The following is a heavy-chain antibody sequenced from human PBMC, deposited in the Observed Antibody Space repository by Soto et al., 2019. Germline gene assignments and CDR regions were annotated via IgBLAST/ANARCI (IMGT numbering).Heavy chain of an antibody. J-gene: IGHJ4*02. V-gene: IGHV3-7*01. D-gene: IGHD1-26*01. CDR1: GFSFTNYW. Sequence: EVHLVESGGGLVQPGGSLRLSCVASGFSFTNYWMIWARQAPGKGLEWLANINGDGSEIHYVDYVKGRFTISRDNAKRSLFLQINSLSAEDTAVYFCARDIGPTTFDYWGQGTLVTVSS. CDR3: ARDIGPTTFDY. CDR2: INGDGSEI.